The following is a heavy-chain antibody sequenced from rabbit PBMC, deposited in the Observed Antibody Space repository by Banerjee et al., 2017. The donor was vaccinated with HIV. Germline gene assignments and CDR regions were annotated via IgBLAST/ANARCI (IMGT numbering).Heavy chain of an antibody. V-gene: IGHV1S40*01. Sequence: SLKLTCKASGFDLSSYYYICWVRQAPEKGLELIACIYTGTSGSTWYANWATGRFTISKTSSTTVTLQMTSLTAADTATYFCARDLAGVTGWNFNLWGQGTLVTVS. D-gene: IGHD4-1*01. CDR3: ARDLAGVTGWNFNL. J-gene: IGHJ4*01. CDR1: GFDLSSYYY. CDR2: IYTGTSGST.